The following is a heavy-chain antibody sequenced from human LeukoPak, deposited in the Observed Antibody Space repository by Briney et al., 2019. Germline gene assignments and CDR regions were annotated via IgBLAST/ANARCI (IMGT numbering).Heavy chain of an antibody. V-gene: IGHV3-23*01. D-gene: IGHD6-13*01. J-gene: IGHJ4*02. CDR1: GFTVSSYA. CDR3: AKEWRFSSSWYQYYFDY. Sequence: PGGSLRLSCAASGFTVSSYAMSWVRQAPGKGLEWISAISGSGGSKYYADSVKGRFTIPRDTSTNTLYLQLNSLRVDDTAVYFCAKEWRFSSSWYQYYFDYWGQGTLVTVSS. CDR2: ISGSGGSK.